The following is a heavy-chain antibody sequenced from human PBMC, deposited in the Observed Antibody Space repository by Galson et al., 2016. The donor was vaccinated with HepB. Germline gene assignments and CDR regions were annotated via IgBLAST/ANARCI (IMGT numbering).Heavy chain of an antibody. Sequence: SLRLSCAASGFTFSNRGMHWVRQAPGKGLEWVAADSMDGRRKFYADSVKGRFTISRDNSNNILFLQMSSLRADDTAVYYCAKRHEYCPPVGCSVDSWGQGTLVSVSS. D-gene: IGHD2/OR15-2a*01. CDR2: DSMDGRRK. J-gene: IGHJ4*02. CDR1: GFTFSNRG. CDR3: AKRHEYCPPVGCSVDS. V-gene: IGHV3-30*18.